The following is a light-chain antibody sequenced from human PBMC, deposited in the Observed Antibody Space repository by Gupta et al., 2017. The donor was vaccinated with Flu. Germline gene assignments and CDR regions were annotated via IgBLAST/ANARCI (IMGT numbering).Light chain of an antibody. V-gene: IGLV3-1*01. Sequence: SYDLTQPPSVSVSPGHTASITCSGDKLGDIYVSWYQQKPGQSPVLVIYQDTQRPSGIPERFSGSNSGNTATLTITGTQAMGEADYYCQAWDSGTCGFGGGTKLTVL. J-gene: IGLJ2*01. CDR2: QDT. CDR3: QAWDSGTCG. CDR1: KLGDIY.